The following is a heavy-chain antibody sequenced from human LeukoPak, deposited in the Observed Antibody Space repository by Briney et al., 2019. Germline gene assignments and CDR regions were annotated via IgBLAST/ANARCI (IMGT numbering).Heavy chain of an antibody. CDR2: ISWNSGSI. D-gene: IGHD2-2*01. Sequence: GGSLRLSCAASGFTFDDYAMHWVRQAPGEGLEWVSGISWNSGSIGYADSVKGRFTISRDNAKNSLYLQMNSLRAEDTALYYCAKEMGYRSSTSCSYYYYGMDVWGQGTTVTVSS. CDR3: AKEMGYRSSTSCSYYYYGMDV. V-gene: IGHV3-9*01. J-gene: IGHJ6*02. CDR1: GFTFDDYA.